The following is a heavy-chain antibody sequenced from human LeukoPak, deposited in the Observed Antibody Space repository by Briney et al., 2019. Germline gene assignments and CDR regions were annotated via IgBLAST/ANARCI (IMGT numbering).Heavy chain of an antibody. Sequence: SETLSLTCTVSGGSISSHYWSWIRQPAGRGLELIGRIYTSGTTNYNPSLKSRVTMSVDTSKNQFSLKLSSVTAADTAVYYCARAPTGTGGWNWFDPWGQGTLVTVSS. CDR2: IYTSGTT. V-gene: IGHV4-4*07. CDR1: GGSISSHY. J-gene: IGHJ5*02. CDR3: ARAPTGTGGWNWFDP. D-gene: IGHD1-1*01.